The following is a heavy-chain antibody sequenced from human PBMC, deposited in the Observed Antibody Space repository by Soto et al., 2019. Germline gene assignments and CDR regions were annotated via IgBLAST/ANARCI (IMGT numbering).Heavy chain of an antibody. V-gene: IGHV3-48*02. CDR1: GFPFSSYS. CDR2: ISSSSSTI. Sequence: GGSLRLSCAASGFPFSSYSMNWVRQAPGKGLEWVSYISSSSSTIYYADSVKGRFTISRDNAKNSLYLQMNSLRDEDTAVYYCARGGDIIVPTPYGTDVWGEGTSFTLSS. D-gene: IGHD5-12*01. CDR3: ARGGDIIVPTPYGTDV. J-gene: IGHJ6*02.